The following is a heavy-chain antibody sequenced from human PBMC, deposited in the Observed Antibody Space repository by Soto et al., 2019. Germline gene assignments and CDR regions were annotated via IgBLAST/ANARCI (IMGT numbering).Heavy chain of an antibody. CDR3: ARGTPTMGRGEPWLYYYGMDV. Sequence: QVQLVQSGAEVKKPGSSVKVSCKASGGTFSSYAISWVRQAPGQGLEWMGGFIPIFGTANYAQKFQGRVTITADKPTSTAYMELSSLRSEDTAVYYCARGTPTMGRGEPWLYYYGMDVWGQGTTVTVSS. J-gene: IGHJ6*02. CDR2: FIPIFGTA. D-gene: IGHD3-10*01. V-gene: IGHV1-69*06. CDR1: GGTFSSYA.